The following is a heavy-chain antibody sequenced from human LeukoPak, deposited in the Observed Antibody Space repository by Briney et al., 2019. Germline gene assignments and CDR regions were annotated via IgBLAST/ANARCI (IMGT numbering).Heavy chain of an antibody. V-gene: IGHV3-48*03. J-gene: IGHJ3*02. CDR3: AREIGNVFDI. D-gene: IGHD3-10*01. CDR2: ISSSGRTI. Sequence: GGSLRLSCAASGFTFSSFEMNWVRQAPGKGLEWVSYISSSGRTIYSADSVKGRFTISRDNAKNSLYLQMNSLRAEDTAVYYCAREIGNVFDIWGQGTMVTVSS. CDR1: GFTFSSFE.